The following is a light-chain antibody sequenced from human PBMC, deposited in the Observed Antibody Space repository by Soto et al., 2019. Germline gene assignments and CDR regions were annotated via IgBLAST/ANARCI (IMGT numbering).Light chain of an antibody. V-gene: IGLV1-44*01. J-gene: IGLJ2*01. CDR1: SSNIGDNL. Sequence: QSVLTQPPSASGAPGQRVTMSCSGSSSNIGDNLVNWYQQVPGSAPKLVIFSSDHRPSGVPDRFSGSKSGTSASLVISGLQSEDEADYYCAAWDGTLGVVFGGGTKLTVL. CDR3: AAWDGTLGVV. CDR2: SSD.